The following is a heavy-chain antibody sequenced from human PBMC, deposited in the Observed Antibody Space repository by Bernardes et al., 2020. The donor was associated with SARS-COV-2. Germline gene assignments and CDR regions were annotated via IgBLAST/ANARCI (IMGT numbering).Heavy chain of an antibody. J-gene: IGHJ3*01. Sequence: GGSLRLSCEGSGFSFSGYTMTWVRQAPGKGLEWVSAISRTGYYKYYADSLEGRFTISRDNAKDSLYLQMVNLRAEDTAVYYCGREEFGGPAFDVWGQGTVVTVSS. CDR2: ISRTGYYK. D-gene: IGHD1-26*01. CDR3: GREEFGGPAFDV. CDR1: GFSFSGYT. V-gene: IGHV3-21*01.